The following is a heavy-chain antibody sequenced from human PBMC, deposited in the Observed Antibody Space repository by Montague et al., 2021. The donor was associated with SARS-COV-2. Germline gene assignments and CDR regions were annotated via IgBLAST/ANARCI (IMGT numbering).Heavy chain of an antibody. J-gene: IGHJ4*02. D-gene: IGHD6-13*01. Sequence: SETLSLTCTVSGGSISSYLWTWIRQPPGKGLEWIGYIYYSRKTNYNPSLSSRVTMSVDTSKNQFSLKLNSVTAADAAVYFCARATPGIADPIEYWGQGTLLTVSS. CDR1: GGSISSYL. V-gene: IGHV4-59*08. CDR3: ARATPGIADPIEY. CDR2: IYYSRKT.